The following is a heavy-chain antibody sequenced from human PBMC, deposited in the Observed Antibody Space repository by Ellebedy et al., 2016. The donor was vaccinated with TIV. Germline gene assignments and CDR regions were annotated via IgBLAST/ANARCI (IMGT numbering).Heavy chain of an antibody. CDR3: AREGTMIALEVFYFDY. V-gene: IGHV3-21*01. Sequence: GESLKISCAASGFTFSSYAMSWVRQAPGKGLEWVSSISSSSSYIYYADSVKGRFTISRDNAKNSLYLQMNSLRAEDTAVYYCAREGTMIALEVFYFDYWGQGTLVTVSS. D-gene: IGHD3-22*01. CDR1: GFTFSSYA. CDR2: ISSSSSYI. J-gene: IGHJ4*02.